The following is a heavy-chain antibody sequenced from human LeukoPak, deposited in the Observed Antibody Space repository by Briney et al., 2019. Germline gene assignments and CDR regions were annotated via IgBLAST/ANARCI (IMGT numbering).Heavy chain of an antibody. V-gene: IGHV4-39*01. Sequence: PSETLSLTCSVSGGSISSNSFYWDWIRQPPGKGLEWIGSIYYSGSTFYSSSLGSRVSLSVDMSKNQFSLKLTSVTAADTAVYYCARQGADYFYYYVDVWGEGTTVAVSS. CDR3: ARQGADYFYYYVDV. J-gene: IGHJ6*03. CDR2: IYYSGST. D-gene: IGHD3-16*01. CDR1: GGSISSNSFY.